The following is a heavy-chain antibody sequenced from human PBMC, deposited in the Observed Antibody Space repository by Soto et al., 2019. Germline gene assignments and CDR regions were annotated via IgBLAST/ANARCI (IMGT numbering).Heavy chain of an antibody. J-gene: IGHJ6*03. CDR1: GGSISSYY. CDR2: IYYSGST. CDR3: ARHTPEWWVVPAAVPYYYYYMDV. Sequence: SETLSLTCTVSGGSISSYYWSWIRQPPGKGLEWIGYIYYSGSTNYNPSLKSRVTISVDTSKNQFSLKLSSVTAADTAVYYCARHTPEWWVVPAAVPYYYYYMDVWGKGTTVTVSS. D-gene: IGHD2-2*01. V-gene: IGHV4-59*08.